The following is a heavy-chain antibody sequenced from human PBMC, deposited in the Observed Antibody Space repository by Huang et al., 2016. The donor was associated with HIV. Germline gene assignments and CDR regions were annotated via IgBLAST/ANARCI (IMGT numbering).Heavy chain of an antibody. J-gene: IGHJ4*02. D-gene: IGHD2-21*01. Sequence: QVQLVESGGGVVQPGGSLRLSCAASGFTFKNYGMHWVRQAPGKGLEWVSFIQYDGNKKFYLDSVKGRFTISRDKSRNTLYLQMNSLRPEDTAVYYCAKDFRGDVYFYWGQGTLVAVSS. CDR1: GFTFKNYG. CDR2: IQYDGNKK. CDR3: AKDFRGDVYFY. V-gene: IGHV3-30*02.